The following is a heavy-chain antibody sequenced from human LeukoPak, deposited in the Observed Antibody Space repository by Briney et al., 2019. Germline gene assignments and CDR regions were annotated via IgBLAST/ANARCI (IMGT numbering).Heavy chain of an antibody. J-gene: IGHJ5*02. Sequence: GGSLRLSCAASGFTFSDYYVSWIRQAPGKGLEWVSYISSSGSTIYYADSVKGRFTISRDNAKNSLYLQMNSLRAEDTAVYYCARDSARNWFDPWGQGTLVTVSS. CDR2: ISSSGSTI. CDR1: GFTFSDYY. V-gene: IGHV3-11*04. CDR3: ARDSARNWFDP.